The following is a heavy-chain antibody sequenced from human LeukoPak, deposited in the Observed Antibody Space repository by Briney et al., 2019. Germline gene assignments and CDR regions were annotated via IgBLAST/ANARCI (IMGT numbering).Heavy chain of an antibody. CDR2: IKQDGSEK. CDR1: GFTFSSYW. J-gene: IGHJ6*02. V-gene: IGHV3-7*01. Sequence: GGSLRLSCAASGFTFSSYWMSWVRQAPGKGLEWVASIKQDGSEKYYVDSVKGRFTISRDNAKNSLYLQMNSLRAEDTAVYYCARDWYCSSTSCYRYYGMDVWGQGTTVTVSS. CDR3: ARDWYCSSTSCYRYYGMDV. D-gene: IGHD2-2*01.